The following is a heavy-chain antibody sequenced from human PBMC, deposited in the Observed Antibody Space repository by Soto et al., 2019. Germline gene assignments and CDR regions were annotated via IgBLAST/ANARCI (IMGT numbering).Heavy chain of an antibody. J-gene: IGHJ6*02. Sequence: QVQLVQSGAEVKKPGSSVKVSCKASGGTFSSYAISWVRQAPGQGLEWMGGIIPISDTTNYAQKFHGRVTITAEESTSTAYVELSSLRSEDTAVYYCARSQGSSTSLEIYYYYYGMDVWGQGTTVTVSS. CDR3: ARSQGSSTSLEIYYYYYGMDV. V-gene: IGHV1-69*01. D-gene: IGHD2-2*01. CDR2: IIPISDTT. CDR1: GGTFSSYA.